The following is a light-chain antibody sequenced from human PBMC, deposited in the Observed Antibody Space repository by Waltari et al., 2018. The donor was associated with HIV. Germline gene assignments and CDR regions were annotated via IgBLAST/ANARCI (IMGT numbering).Light chain of an antibody. V-gene: IGLV1-40*01. J-gene: IGLJ1*01. CDR1: SSNIGAGYD. CDR3: QSYDSSLSGSNV. Sequence: QSVLTQPPSVSLAPGQRVTISCTGSSSNIGAGYDEHWYQQLPGTAPKLLIYGNSKRPSGVADRFSGSKSGTTASLAITGLQAEDEADYYWQSYDSSLSGSNVFGTGTKVTVL. CDR2: GNS.